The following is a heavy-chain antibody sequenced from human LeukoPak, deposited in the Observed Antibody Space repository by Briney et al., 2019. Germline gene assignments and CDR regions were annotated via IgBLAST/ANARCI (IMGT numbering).Heavy chain of an antibody. V-gene: IGHV4-34*01. J-gene: IGHJ4*02. CDR3: ARRYMAGPYFDY. CDR1: GGSFSGYY. Sequence: PSETLSLTCAVYGGSFSGYYWSWIRQPPGKGLEWIGEINHSGSTNYNPSLKSRVTISVDTSKNQFSLKLSSVTAADTAVYYCARRYMAGPYFDYWGQGTLVTVSS. CDR2: INHSGST. D-gene: IGHD6-19*01.